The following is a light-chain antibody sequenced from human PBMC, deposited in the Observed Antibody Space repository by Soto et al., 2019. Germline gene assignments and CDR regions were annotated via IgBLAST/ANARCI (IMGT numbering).Light chain of an antibody. J-gene: IGLJ7*01. CDR3: ETWDSNTHTV. V-gene: IGLV4-60*02. CDR2: LEGSGSY. CDR1: SGYSSYI. Sequence: QPVLTQSSSASASLGSSVKLTCTLSSGYSSYIIAWHQQQPGKAPRYLMKLEGSGSYNKGSGVPDRFSGSSSGADRYLTISNLQFEDEADYYCETWDSNTHTVFGGGTQLTVL.